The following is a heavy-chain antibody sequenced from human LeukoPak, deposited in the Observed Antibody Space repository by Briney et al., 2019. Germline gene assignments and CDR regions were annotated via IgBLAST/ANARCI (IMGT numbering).Heavy chain of an antibody. D-gene: IGHD6-19*01. Sequence: GGSLRLSCAASGFSFSDYYMSWIRQAPGKGLEWISYINNDDSTIYYADSVKGRFTVSRDNAKKSVYLQMNSLKAEDTAVYYCVREQGSSGWPNAFDIWGQGTVVTVSS. V-gene: IGHV3-11*01. J-gene: IGHJ3*02. CDR1: GFSFSDYY. CDR3: VREQGSSGWPNAFDI. CDR2: INNDDSTI.